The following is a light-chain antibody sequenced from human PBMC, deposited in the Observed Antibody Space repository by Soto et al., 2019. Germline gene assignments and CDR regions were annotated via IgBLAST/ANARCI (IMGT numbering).Light chain of an antibody. CDR1: QSVSNSY. V-gene: IGKV3-20*01. Sequence: EIVLTQSPGTLSLSSGERATLSCRASQSVSNSYLAWYQQKPGQAPRLLIYGASSRATGIPDRFSGSGSGTDFTLTINILEPEDFAVYYCQQYGRSPYTFGQGTKLEIK. CDR2: GAS. J-gene: IGKJ2*01. CDR3: QQYGRSPYT.